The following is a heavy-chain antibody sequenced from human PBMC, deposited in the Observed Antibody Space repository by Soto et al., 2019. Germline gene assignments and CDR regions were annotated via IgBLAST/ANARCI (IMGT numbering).Heavy chain of an antibody. J-gene: IGHJ4*02. V-gene: IGHV4-61*01. Sequence: LSDTLLLTWIVSGASVTTPTYYWTWIRQPPGQGLEWIWYISNSGSTNYNPSLKSRITITADESARTSYMELRSLKSQDTAVYHCVRDSGAKLSSSWGQGTLVTVS. CDR1: GASVTTPTYY. D-gene: IGHD6-13*01. CDR2: ISNSGST. CDR3: VRDSGAKLSSS.